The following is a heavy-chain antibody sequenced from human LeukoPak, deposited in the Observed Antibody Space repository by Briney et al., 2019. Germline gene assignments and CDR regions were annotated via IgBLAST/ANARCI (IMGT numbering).Heavy chain of an antibody. CDR3: ARGIVGADDAFDI. V-gene: IGHV1-46*01. Sequence: ASVKVSCKASGYTFTSYYMHWVRQAPGQGLEWMGIINPSGGSTSYAQKFQGRVTMTRDTSISTAYMELSSLRSEDTAVYYCARGIVGADDAFDIWGQGTMVTVSS. CDR1: GYTFTSYY. CDR2: INPSGGST. J-gene: IGHJ3*02. D-gene: IGHD1-26*01.